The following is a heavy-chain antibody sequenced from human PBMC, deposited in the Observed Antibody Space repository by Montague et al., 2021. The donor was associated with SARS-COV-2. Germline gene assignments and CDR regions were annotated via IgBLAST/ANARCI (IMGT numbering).Heavy chain of an antibody. CDR2: ISTIAYTK. CDR3: TRDYRGIVGGGFDD. D-gene: IGHD3-16*01. Sequence: SLRLSCAASGFTFSNYCMNWVRQAPGKGPEWASNISTIAYTKSYVDSVKGRFTISRDNGKNSLYLQMNSLRAEDTAVYYCTRDYRGIVGGGFDDWGQGTMVTVSS. V-gene: IGHV3-48*03. J-gene: IGHJ3*01. CDR1: GFTFSNYC.